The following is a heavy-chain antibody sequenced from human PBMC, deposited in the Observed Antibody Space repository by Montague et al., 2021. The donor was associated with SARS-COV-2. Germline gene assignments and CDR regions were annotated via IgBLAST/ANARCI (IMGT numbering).Heavy chain of an antibody. V-gene: IGHV2-70*11. J-gene: IGHJ6*02. CDR2: IDWDDDK. D-gene: IGHD3-9*01. CDR3: GRTHYDILPGYYYDMDV. Sequence: PALVKPTQTLTLTCTFSGFSLSTSGMCVSWIRQPPGKALEWLARIDWDDDKYYSTSLKTRLTISKDTSKNQVVLTMTNMDPVDTATYYCGRTHYDILPGYYYDMDVWGQGTTVTVSS. CDR1: GFSLSTSGMC.